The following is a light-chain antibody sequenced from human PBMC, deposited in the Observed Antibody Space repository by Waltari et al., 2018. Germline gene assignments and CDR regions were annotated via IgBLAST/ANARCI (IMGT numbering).Light chain of an antibody. CDR3: GTWDGSLSVGV. J-gene: IGLJ2*01. CDR2: DGY. CDR1: TSNIGDNY. Sequence: QSVLTQPPSVSAAPGQTVTISCSGTTSNIGDNYVSWYQQFPGTAPKLLIYDGYSRPSGIPDRFSGSKSGTSATLTITGLQTGDEADYYCGTWDGSLSVGVFGGWTKLTVL. V-gene: IGLV1-51*01.